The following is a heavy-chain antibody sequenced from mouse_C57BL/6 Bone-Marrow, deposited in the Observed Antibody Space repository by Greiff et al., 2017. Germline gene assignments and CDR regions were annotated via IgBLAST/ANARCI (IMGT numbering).Heavy chain of an antibody. J-gene: IGHJ3*01. D-gene: IGHD1-1*01. CDR1: GYAFSSYW. CDR2: IYPGDGDT. V-gene: IGHV1-80*01. Sequence: LMESGAELVKPGASVKISCKASGYAFSSYWMNWVKQRPGKGLEWIGQIYPGDGDTNYNGKFKGKATLTADKSSSTAYMQLSSLTSEDSAVYFCARKGFGDYYGSSGFAYWGQGTLVTVSA. CDR3: ARKGFGDYYGSSGFAY.